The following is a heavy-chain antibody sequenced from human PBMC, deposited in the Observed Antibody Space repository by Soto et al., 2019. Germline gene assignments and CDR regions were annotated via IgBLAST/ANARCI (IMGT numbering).Heavy chain of an antibody. CDR2: IHYNGNT. J-gene: IGHJ4*02. D-gene: IGHD1-26*01. Sequence: PSETLSLTCTVSGDSISAYSWSWVRQPPGKGLEWIGNIHYNGNTKYNPSLKSRVTISVDTSKNQFSLKLSSVTAADTAVYYCARQLVSRSYLEYFDYWGQGTLVTVSS. V-gene: IGHV4-59*08. CDR1: GDSISAYS. CDR3: ARQLVSRSYLEYFDY.